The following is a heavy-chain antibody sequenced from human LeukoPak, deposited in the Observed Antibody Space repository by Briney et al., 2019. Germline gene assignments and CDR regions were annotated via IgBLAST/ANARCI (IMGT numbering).Heavy chain of an antibody. V-gene: IGHV4-59*01. CDR2: VSHTGAT. D-gene: IGHD1-26*01. CDR1: GASLNGYF. J-gene: IGHJ3*01. Sequence: PSKTLSLTCSVSGASLNGYFWNWVRQTPEKGLEWIGYVSHTGATTSNPTLKSRVSITIDTSKSQISLTMTSVTAADSALYYCARDRRGSFYTFDLWGPGTIVSVS. CDR3: ARDRRGSFYTFDL.